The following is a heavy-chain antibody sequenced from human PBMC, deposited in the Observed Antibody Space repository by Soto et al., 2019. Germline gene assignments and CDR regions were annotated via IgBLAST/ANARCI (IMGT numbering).Heavy chain of an antibody. CDR3: ARSYGDYSYGMDV. J-gene: IGHJ6*02. V-gene: IGHV4-39*01. Sequence: SEGLSRTGVGSSRSVVSGSVYWCWVLLPPGKGLEWIGSIYYSGSTYYNPSLKSRVTISVDTSKNQFSLKLSSVTAADTAVYYCARSYGDYSYGMDVWGQGTTVS. CDR2: IYYSGST. CDR1: SRSVVSGSVY. D-gene: IGHD4-17*01.